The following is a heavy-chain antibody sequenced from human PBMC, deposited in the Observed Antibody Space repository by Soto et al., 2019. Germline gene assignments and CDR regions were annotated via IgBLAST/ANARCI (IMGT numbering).Heavy chain of an antibody. D-gene: IGHD5-18*01. CDR2: SDYSGRT. Sequence: QVHLQYSVPGLMKPSDTLSLTCTVSGCSIISYYWSWIRQPPGKGLKWIGYSDYSGRTNYNTSIKHRVNISVDKSRIQFSLKLSSVTAADTAVYSCARTRGYSHYYGMDVWGQGTTVTVSS. V-gene: IGHV4-59*13. J-gene: IGHJ6*02. CDR3: ARTRGYSHYYGMDV. CDR1: GCSIISYY.